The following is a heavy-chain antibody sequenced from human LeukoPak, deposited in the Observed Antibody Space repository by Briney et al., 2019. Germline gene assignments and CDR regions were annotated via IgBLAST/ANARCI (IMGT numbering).Heavy chain of an antibody. Sequence: SETLSLTCTVSGGSISSYYWSWIRQPAGKGLEWIGRIYTSGSTNYNPSLKSRVTMSVDTSKNQFSLKLSSVTAADTAVYYCAREGIAAAGIRYYYYMDVWGKGTTVTVSS. V-gene: IGHV4-4*07. J-gene: IGHJ6*03. CDR1: GGSISSYY. D-gene: IGHD6-13*01. CDR3: AREGIAAAGIRYYYYMDV. CDR2: IYTSGST.